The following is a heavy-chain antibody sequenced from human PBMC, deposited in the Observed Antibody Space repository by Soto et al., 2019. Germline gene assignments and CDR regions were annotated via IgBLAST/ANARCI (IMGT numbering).Heavy chain of an antibody. CDR2: ISGSGGST. CDR1: GFTFSSYA. V-gene: IGHV3-23*01. CDR3: AKVAAAGNRLYYGMDV. J-gene: IGHJ6*02. D-gene: IGHD6-13*01. Sequence: GGSLRLSCAASGFTFSSYAMSWVRQAPGKGLEWVSAISGSGGSTYYADSVKGRFTISRDNSKNTLYLQMNSLRAEDTAVYYCAKVAAAGNRLYYGMDVWGQGTTVTVSS.